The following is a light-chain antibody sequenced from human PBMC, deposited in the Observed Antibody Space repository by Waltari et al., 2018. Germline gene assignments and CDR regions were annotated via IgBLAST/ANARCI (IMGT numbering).Light chain of an antibody. Sequence: QTVVTQEPSLTVSPGGKVTLTCASSTGAVTATSYANWFQQKPGQSPTSLIYSTSEKHSWTPARFSGSLLGGKATLTLSGVRPEDEADYYCLLYYRGSWVFGGGTKLTVL. V-gene: IGLV7-43*01. CDR3: LLYYRGSWV. CDR2: STS. CDR1: TGAVTATSY. J-gene: IGLJ2*01.